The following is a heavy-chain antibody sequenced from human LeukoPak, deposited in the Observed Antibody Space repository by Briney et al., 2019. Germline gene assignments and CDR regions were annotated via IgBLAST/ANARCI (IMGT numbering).Heavy chain of an antibody. J-gene: IGHJ6*02. CDR3: AKDNLMVRGIKYYYYGMDV. D-gene: IGHD3-10*01. CDR2: IWYDGSNK. Sequence: GGSLRLSCAASGFTFSSYGMHWVRQAPGKGLEWVAVIWYDGSNKYYADSVKGRFTISRDNSKNTLYLQMNSLRAEDTAVYYCAKDNLMVRGIKYYYYGMDVWGQGTTVTVSS. V-gene: IGHV3-33*06. CDR1: GFTFSSYG.